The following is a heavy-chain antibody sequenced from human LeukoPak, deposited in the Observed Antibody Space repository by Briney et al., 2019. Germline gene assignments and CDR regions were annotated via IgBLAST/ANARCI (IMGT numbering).Heavy chain of an antibody. V-gene: IGHV3-20*03. Sequence: GGSLSLSFAASGFTFDDYGLSWVRPAPGKGLEWVSGINWNGGSTGYADSVKGRFTISRDNAKNSLYLQMNSLRAEDTALYYCARGNVYYDSSGYYWSDYWGQGTLVTVSS. CDR3: ARGNVYYDSSGYYWSDY. J-gene: IGHJ4*02. CDR2: INWNGGST. CDR1: GFTFDDYG. D-gene: IGHD3-22*01.